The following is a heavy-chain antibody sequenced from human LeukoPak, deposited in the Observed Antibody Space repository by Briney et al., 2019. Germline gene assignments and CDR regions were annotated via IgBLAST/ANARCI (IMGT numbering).Heavy chain of an antibody. V-gene: IGHV3-23*01. CDR3: AKDQFDYDILTGFDY. Sequence: GGSLRLSCAASGFTFSSYAMSWVRQAPGKGLEWVSAISGSGGSTYYADSVKGRFTISRDNSKNTLYLQMNSLRAEDTAVYYCAKDQFDYDILTGFDYWGRGTLVTVSS. J-gene: IGHJ4*02. CDR2: ISGSGGST. CDR1: GFTFSSYA. D-gene: IGHD3-9*01.